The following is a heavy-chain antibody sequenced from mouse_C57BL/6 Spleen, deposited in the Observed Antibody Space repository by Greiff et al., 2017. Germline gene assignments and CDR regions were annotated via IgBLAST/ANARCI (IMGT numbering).Heavy chain of an antibody. CDR1: GFTFSSYG. V-gene: IGHV5-6*01. D-gene: IGHD2-4*01. CDR2: ISSGGSYT. Sequence: EVKLLESGGDLVKPGGSLKLSCAASGFTFSSYGMSWVRQTPDKRLEWVATISSGGSYTYYPDSVKGRFTISRDNAKNTLYLQMSSLKSEDTAMYYCARHYDYPYAMDYWGQGTSVTVSS. J-gene: IGHJ4*01. CDR3: ARHYDYPYAMDY.